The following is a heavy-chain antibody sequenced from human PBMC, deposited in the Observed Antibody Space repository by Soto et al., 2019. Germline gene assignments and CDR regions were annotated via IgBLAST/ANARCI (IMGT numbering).Heavy chain of an antibody. V-gene: IGHV6-1*01. J-gene: IGHJ5*01. CDR2: TYYRSKWSN. CDR3: ARLIGNSWLDS. Sequence: PSQTLSLTCAISGDSVSSNSGTWDWIRQSPSRGLEWLGRTYYRSKWSNDYAVSVKGRITINPDTSNNQFSLHLNSVTPDDTAVYYCARLIGNSWLDSWGQGTLVTVSS. CDR1: GDSVSSNSGT. D-gene: IGHD3-16*01.